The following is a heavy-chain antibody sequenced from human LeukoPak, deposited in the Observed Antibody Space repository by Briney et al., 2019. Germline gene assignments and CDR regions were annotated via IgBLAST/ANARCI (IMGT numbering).Heavy chain of an antibody. CDR3: ARDAGIWCGEANYGVDV. V-gene: IGHV1-2*04. Sequence: GSVKVSCMASGYTFTGYYLHWIRPAPGQGPEWMGSINTNTGGTNYAQKFQGWVTMTRDTSIGTAYLALGKLKSDDTAVYYCARDAGIWCGEANYGVDVWGKGTTVTVSS. CDR2: INTNTGGT. J-gene: IGHJ6*04. D-gene: IGHD3-10*01. CDR1: GYTFTGYY.